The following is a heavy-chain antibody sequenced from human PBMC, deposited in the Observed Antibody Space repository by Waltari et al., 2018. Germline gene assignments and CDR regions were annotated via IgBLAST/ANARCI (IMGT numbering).Heavy chain of an antibody. Sequence: EVQLSESGGGLVQPGGSLRLSCATSGLTVSSYGMSWVREAPGKGLEWVAYIRDNGNTHYADSVKGRFTISRDISNSIVYLQMQSLRDEDTALYYCVGARDTPWGQGTLVTVSS. CDR2: IRDNGNT. CDR1: GLTVSSYG. V-gene: IGHV3-23*01. CDR3: VGARDTP. D-gene: IGHD2-21*01. J-gene: IGHJ5*02.